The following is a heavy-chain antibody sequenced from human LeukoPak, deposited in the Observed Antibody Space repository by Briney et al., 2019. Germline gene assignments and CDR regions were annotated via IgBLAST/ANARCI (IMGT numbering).Heavy chain of an antibody. CDR3: ARIITMVSSGGLGY. V-gene: IGHV1-3*01. J-gene: IGHJ4*01. CDR1: GYTFTSYA. CDR2: INAGNGNT. D-gene: IGHD3-10*01. Sequence: ASVKVSCKASGYTFTSYAMHWVRQAPGQRLEWMGWINAGNGNTKYSQKFQGRVTITRDTSASTAYMELSSLRSEDTAVYYCARIITMVSSGGLGYWGQEPWSPSPQ.